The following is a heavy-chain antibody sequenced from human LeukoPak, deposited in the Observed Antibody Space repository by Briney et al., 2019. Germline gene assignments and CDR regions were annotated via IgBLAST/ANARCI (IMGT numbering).Heavy chain of an antibody. V-gene: IGHV1-2*02. D-gene: IGHD3-10*01. CDR2: INPNSGGT. CDR3: ARDRPKWFGELPLDY. Sequence: ASVKVSCKASGYTFTDYYMHWVRQAPGQGLEWMGWINPNSGGTNYAQKFQGRVTMTRDTSISTAYMELSRLRSDDTAVYYCARDRPKWFGELPLDYWGQGTLVTVSS. J-gene: IGHJ4*02. CDR1: GYTFTDYY.